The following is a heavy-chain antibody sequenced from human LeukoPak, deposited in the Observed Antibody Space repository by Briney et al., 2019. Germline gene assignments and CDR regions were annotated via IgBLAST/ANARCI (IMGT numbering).Heavy chain of an antibody. Sequence: GSLRLSCVASGFTFSRHGMNWVRQAPGKGLEWVSGISPSGDIKYYVDSVKGRFTISRDNSKNTLYLQMNSLRAEDTAVYYCAKPARTDAFDIWGQGTMITVSS. J-gene: IGHJ3*02. CDR2: ISPSGDIK. V-gene: IGHV3-23*01. D-gene: IGHD1-14*01. CDR1: GFTFSRHG. CDR3: AKPARTDAFDI.